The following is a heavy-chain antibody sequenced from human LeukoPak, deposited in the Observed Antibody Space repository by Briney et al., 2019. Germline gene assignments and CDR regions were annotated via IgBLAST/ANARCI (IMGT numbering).Heavy chain of an antibody. J-gene: IGHJ4*02. D-gene: IGHD2-21*02. CDR2: ILYDGSNK. Sequence: GGSLRLSCAASGFTFSRYGMHWVRQAPGKGLGWVAVILYDGSNKYYADSVKGRFTISRDNSKNTLYLQMNSLRAEDTAVYYCAKDHEPYCGGDCFNGDYWGQGTLVTVSS. V-gene: IGHV3-30*18. CDR1: GFTFSRYG. CDR3: AKDHEPYCGGDCFNGDY.